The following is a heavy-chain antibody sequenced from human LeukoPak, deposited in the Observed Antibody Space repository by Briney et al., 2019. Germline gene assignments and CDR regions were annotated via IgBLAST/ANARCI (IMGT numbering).Heavy chain of an antibody. J-gene: IGHJ5*02. CDR1: GFTFDDYG. Sequence: PGGSLRLSCAASGFTFDDYGMSWVRQAPGKGLEWVSSISSSSSYIYYADSVKGRFTISRDNAKNSLYLQMNSLRAEDTAVYYCARGVNYPYNWFDPWGQGTLVTVSS. D-gene: IGHD1-7*01. CDR2: ISSSSSYI. CDR3: ARGVNYPYNWFDP. V-gene: IGHV3-21*01.